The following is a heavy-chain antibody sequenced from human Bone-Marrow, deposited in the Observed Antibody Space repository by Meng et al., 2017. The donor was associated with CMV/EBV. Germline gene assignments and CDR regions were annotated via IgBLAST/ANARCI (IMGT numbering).Heavy chain of an antibody. V-gene: IGHV1-8*01. CDR2: MNPNSGNT. D-gene: IGHD3-10*01. J-gene: IGHJ4*02. CDR1: GYTFTSYD. CDR3: ARGRTSPLLWFGETRFDY. Sequence: ASVKVSCKASGYTFTSYDINWVRQVTGQGLEWMGWMNPNSGNTGYAQKFQGRVTMTRNTSISTAYMELSSLRSEDTAVYYCARGRTSPLLWFGETRFDYWGQGTLVTVSS.